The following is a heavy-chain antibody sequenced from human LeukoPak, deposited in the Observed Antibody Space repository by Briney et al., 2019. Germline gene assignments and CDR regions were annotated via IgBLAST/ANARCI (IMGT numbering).Heavy chain of an antibody. CDR3: ARLVVVPAAIYYYYMDV. CDR2: IYTSGST. J-gene: IGHJ6*03. D-gene: IGHD2-2*01. V-gene: IGHV4-61*02. Sequence: SETLSLTCAVSGYSISSGYYWSWIRQPAGKGLEWIGRIYTSGSTNYNPSLKSRVTISVDTSKNQFSLKLSSVTAADTAVYYCARLVVVPAAIYYYYMDVWGKGTTVTISS. CDR1: GYSISSGYY.